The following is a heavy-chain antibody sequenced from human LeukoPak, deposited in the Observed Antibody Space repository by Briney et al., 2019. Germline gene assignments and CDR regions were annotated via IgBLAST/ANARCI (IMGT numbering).Heavy chain of an antibody. CDR1: GFTFSSYE. J-gene: IGHJ3*02. V-gene: IGHV3-48*03. Sequence: PGGSLRLSCAASGFTFSSYEMNWVRQAPGKGLEWVSYISSSGSTIYYADSVKGRFTISRGNAKNSLYLQMNSLRAEDTAVYYCAREKDGYDSSGYYPEFVWAFDIWGQGTMVTVSS. D-gene: IGHD3-22*01. CDR2: ISSSGSTI. CDR3: AREKDGYDSSGYYPEFVWAFDI.